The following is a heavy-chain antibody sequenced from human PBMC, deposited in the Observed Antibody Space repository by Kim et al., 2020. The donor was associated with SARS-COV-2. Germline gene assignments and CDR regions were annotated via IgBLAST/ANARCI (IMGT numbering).Heavy chain of an antibody. Sequence: GGSLRLSCTASGFTFGDYAMSWFRQAPGKGLEWVGFIRSKTYGGTTEYAASVKGRFTILRDDSKSIAYLQMNSLKTEDTAVYYCIGFGQQLIRGLWGQGTLVTVSS. CDR3: IGFGQQLIRGL. CDR2: IRSKTYGGTT. V-gene: IGHV3-49*03. J-gene: IGHJ4*02. CDR1: GFTFGDYA. D-gene: IGHD6-13*01.